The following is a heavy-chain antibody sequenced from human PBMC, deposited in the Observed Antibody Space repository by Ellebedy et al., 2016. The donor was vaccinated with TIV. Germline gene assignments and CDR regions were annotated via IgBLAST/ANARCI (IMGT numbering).Heavy chain of an antibody. D-gene: IGHD5-12*01. CDR1: GFTFSSYA. V-gene: IGHV3-33*01. CDR2: IWHDVSDE. CDR3: ARGEYSGYAPPGY. Sequence: GESLKISCAASGFTFSSYAMHWVRQAPGKGLEWVALIWHDVSDEDYADSVKGRFTISRDNSKKTLYLQMNSLRAEDTAVYYCARGEYSGYAPPGYWGQGSLVTVSS. J-gene: IGHJ4*02.